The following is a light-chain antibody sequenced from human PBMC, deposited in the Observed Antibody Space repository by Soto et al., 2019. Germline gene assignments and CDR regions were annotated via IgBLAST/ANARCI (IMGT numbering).Light chain of an antibody. J-gene: IGLJ1*01. CDR3: QSFDSSLTGYV. V-gene: IGLV1-40*01. CDR1: NSNIGAGYD. CDR2: GNS. Sequence: QSVLTQPPSVSGAPGQRVTISCTGSNSNIGAGYDAHWYQKLPGTAPRLLIYGNSNRPSGVPVRFSGSKSGTSASLAIAGLQTDDEADYFCQSFDSSLTGYVFGTRTKVTVL.